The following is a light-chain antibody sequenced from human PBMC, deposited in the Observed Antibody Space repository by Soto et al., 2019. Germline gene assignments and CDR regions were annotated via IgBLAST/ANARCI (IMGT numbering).Light chain of an antibody. V-gene: IGKV1-5*01. CDR3: QHRT. CDR1: QSISSW. J-gene: IGKJ1*01. Sequence: DIQMTQSPSTLSASVGDRVTITCRASQSISSWLAWYQQKPGKAPKLLIYDASSLESGVPSRFSGSGPGTEFTLTISSLQPDDFATYYCQHRTFGQGTKVEIK. CDR2: DAS.